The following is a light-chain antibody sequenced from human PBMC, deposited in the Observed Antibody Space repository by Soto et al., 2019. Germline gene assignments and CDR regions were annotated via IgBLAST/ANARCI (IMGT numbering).Light chain of an antibody. V-gene: IGKV1-39*01. CDR3: QQSYNTPRT. J-gene: IGKJ1*01. Sequence: DIQMTQSPSSLSASVGDRVTITCRASQSISTYLNWYQQKPGKAPKLLIYDAYNLQSGIPSRFSGGGSATDFTLTISSLQPEDFAAYYCQQSYNTPRTFGQGTKVEIK. CDR1: QSISTY. CDR2: DAY.